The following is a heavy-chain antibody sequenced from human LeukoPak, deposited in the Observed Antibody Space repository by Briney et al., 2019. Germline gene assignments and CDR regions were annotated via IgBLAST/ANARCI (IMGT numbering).Heavy chain of an antibody. CDR1: GGTFSSYA. CDR3: ARAEGIVATIPLDY. J-gene: IGHJ4*02. D-gene: IGHD5-12*01. V-gene: IGHV1-69*04. CDR2: IIPILGIA. Sequence: SVKVSCKASGGTFSSYAISWVRQAPGQGLEWMGRIIPILGIANYAQKFQGRVTITADESTSTAYMELSSLRSEDTAVYYCARAEGIVATIPLDYWGQGTLVTVSS.